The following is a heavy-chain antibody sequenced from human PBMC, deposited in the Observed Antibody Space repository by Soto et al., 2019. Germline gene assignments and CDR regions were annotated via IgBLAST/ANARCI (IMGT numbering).Heavy chain of an antibody. D-gene: IGHD6-13*01. V-gene: IGHV4-39*01. Sequence: QLQLQESGPGLVKPSETLSLSCTVSGGSITSGTYFWGWIRQAPGKGLEWIGSMYSNGDTYYKPSLKSLVTVAVNTSKIQFSLKVTAVALADTAIYYCARQMYRNSLGSGFDYWGQGTPVTVSS. J-gene: IGHJ4*02. CDR3: ARQMYRNSLGSGFDY. CDR2: MYSNGDT. CDR1: GGSITSGTYF.